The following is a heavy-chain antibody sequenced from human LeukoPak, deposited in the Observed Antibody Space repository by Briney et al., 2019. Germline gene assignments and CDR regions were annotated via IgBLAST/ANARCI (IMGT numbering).Heavy chain of an antibody. Sequence: QPSGTLSLTCAVSGGSISSSNWWSWVRQPPGKGLEWIGEIYHSGSTYYNPSLKSRVSISIDTSKNQFSLKLSSVTAADTAVYYCARDGSGSYLPFDIWGQGTMVTVSS. CDR2: IYHSGST. CDR3: ARDGSGSYLPFDI. D-gene: IGHD3-10*01. J-gene: IGHJ3*02. V-gene: IGHV4-4*02. CDR1: GGSISSSNW.